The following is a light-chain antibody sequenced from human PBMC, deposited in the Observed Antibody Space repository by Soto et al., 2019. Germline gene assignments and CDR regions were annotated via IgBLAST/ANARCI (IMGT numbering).Light chain of an antibody. V-gene: IGLV4-60*02. J-gene: IGLJ3*02. CDR3: ETWYSNTHKV. CDR1: SGHNTYI. Sequence: QAVVTQSSSASASLGSSVKLTCILSSGHNTYIIAWHQQQPGKAPRFLMTLDRSGSYNRGSGVPDRFSGSSSEADRYLTISNLQFEDEGDYYCETWYSNTHKVFGGGTKLTVL. CDR2: LDRSGSY.